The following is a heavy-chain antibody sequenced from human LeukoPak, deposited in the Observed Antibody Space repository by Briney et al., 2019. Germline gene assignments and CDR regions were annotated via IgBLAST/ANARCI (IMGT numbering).Heavy chain of an antibody. CDR2: IYGTGNS. D-gene: IGHD2-21*01. Sequence: SETLSLTCTVSGGSINSNYWSWIRQPPGKGLEWIAYIYGTGNSDYNPSLKSRVTVSIDTSKSQVSLKLSSVTAADTVVYYCARHPFASPFDYWGQGTLVTVSS. CDR3: ARHPFASPFDY. J-gene: IGHJ4*02. V-gene: IGHV4-59*08. CDR1: GGSINSNY.